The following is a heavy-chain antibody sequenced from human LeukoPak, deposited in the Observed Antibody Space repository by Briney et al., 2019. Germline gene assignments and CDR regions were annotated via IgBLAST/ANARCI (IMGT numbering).Heavy chain of an antibody. CDR2: ISYDGSNK. V-gene: IGHV3-30-3*01. D-gene: IGHD2-2*01. Sequence: PGGSLRLSCAASGFTFSSYAMHWVRQAPGKGLEWVAVISYDGSNKYYADSVKGRFTISRDNSKNTLYLQMNSLRAEDTAVYYCARRRCSSTSCFEDYWGQGTLVTVSS. CDR3: ARRRCSSTSCFEDY. J-gene: IGHJ4*02. CDR1: GFTFSSYA.